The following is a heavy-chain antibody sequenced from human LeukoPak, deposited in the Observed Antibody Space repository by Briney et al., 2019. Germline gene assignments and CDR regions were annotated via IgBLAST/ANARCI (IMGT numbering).Heavy chain of an antibody. D-gene: IGHD4-17*01. CDR1: GCSISSGNYL. CDR2: NSYFGST. Sequence: SETLSLTCTVSGCSISSGNYLWSWIRQHPGKGLEWIGYNSYFGSTNYNPSLKSRVTITLDTSKNQFSLKLTSVTAADTAVYYCARRLRQNLFDPWGQGTLVTVSS. V-gene: IGHV4-30-4*08. J-gene: IGHJ5*02. CDR3: ARRLRQNLFDP.